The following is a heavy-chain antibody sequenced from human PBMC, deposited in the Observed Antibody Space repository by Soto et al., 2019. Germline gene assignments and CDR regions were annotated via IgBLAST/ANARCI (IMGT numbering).Heavy chain of an antibody. CDR2: ISGSGATT. V-gene: IGHV3-23*01. CDR1: GFSFGGYA. CDR3: ANSRSGYTKNYFDY. Sequence: EVHLLESGGDLVQPGGSLRLSCAASGFSFGGYAMNWVRQAPGKGLEWVSYISGSGATTYYADSVRGRFTISRDNSGNTLYLQMNSLRAEDTAIFFCANSRSGYTKNYFDYWCQGTPVTVSS. D-gene: IGHD3-3*01. J-gene: IGHJ4*02.